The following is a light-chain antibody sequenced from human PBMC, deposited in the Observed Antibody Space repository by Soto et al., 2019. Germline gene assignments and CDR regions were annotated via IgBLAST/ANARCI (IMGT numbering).Light chain of an antibody. CDR3: QQVNSYPFT. Sequence: DIHLTQSPSPLSASVGDRVTITCRASQGISRYVAWYQQKPGKAPKLLIYAAVVLQGGVPSRFSGSGSATDFILTISSLQPEDFATYYCQQVNSYPFTFGGGTRVEIK. V-gene: IGKV1-9*01. CDR2: AAV. CDR1: QGISRY. J-gene: IGKJ4*01.